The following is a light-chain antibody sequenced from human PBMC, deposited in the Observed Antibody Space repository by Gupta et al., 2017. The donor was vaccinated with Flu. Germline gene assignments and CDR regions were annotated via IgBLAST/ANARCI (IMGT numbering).Light chain of an antibody. Sequence: QSALTQPASVSGSPGQSITISCSGTSSDVGGYNNVSWYQQHPGKAPKLMIYEVSNRPSGVSNRFSGSKSGNTASLTISGLQAEDEADYDCSSYTSSSTLYGFGTGTKVTVL. CDR1: SSDVGGYNN. V-gene: IGLV2-14*03. CDR3: SSYTSSSTLYG. CDR2: EVS. J-gene: IGLJ1*01.